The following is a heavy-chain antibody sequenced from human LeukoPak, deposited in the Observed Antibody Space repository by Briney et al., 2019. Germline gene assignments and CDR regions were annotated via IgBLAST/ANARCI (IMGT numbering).Heavy chain of an antibody. Sequence: GGSLRLSCAASGLTVSSNHVSWVRQAPGKGLEWVSLMKSDGTTEYSDSVKGGFTISRGNSKNTLFLQMNSRRVEDTSVYECARLRRGYWGRGTPVSVSS. CDR2: MKSDGTT. V-gene: IGHV3-53*01. J-gene: IGHJ4*02. CDR1: GLTVSSNH. CDR3: ARLRRGY.